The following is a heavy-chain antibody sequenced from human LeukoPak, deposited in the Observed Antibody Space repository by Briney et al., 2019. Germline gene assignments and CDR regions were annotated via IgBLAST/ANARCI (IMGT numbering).Heavy chain of an antibody. Sequence: GGSLRLSCVASGFTFSSYDMHWVRQAPGKGLEWVSFISYDGSNKYYADSVKGRFTISRDNSKNTLYLQMNSLRAEDTAVYYCAKDIDYGDYVVSWGQGTLVTVSS. CDR3: AKDIDYGDYVVS. CDR1: GFTFSSYD. V-gene: IGHV3-30*04. D-gene: IGHD4-17*01. J-gene: IGHJ4*02. CDR2: ISYDGSNK.